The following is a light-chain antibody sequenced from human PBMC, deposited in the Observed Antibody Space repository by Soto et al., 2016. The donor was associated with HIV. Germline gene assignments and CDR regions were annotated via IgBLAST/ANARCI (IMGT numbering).Light chain of an antibody. CDR1: QSISDW. J-gene: IGKJ1*01. Sequence: DIQMTQSPSTLSASVGDRVTITCRASQSISDWLAWYQQKPGKAPKLLIYRASTLERAVPSRFSGSGSGTEFTLTISSLQPDDFATYYCQQYNSYPWTFGQGTKVEIK. CDR3: QQYNSYPWT. V-gene: IGKV1-5*03. CDR2: RAS.